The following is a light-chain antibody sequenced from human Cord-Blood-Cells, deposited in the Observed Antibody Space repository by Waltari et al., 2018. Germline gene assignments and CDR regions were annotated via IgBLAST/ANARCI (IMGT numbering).Light chain of an antibody. V-gene: IGLV2-14*01. J-gene: IGLJ3*02. Sequence: QSALTQPASVSGSPGQPTPIPCTGPSSAVGGYNYASWYQQPPGKAPKLMIYDVSNRPSGVSNRFSGSKSGNTASLTISGLQAEDEADYYCSSYTSSSTWVCGGGTKLTVL. CDR3: SSYTSSSTWV. CDR2: DVS. CDR1: SSAVGGYNY.